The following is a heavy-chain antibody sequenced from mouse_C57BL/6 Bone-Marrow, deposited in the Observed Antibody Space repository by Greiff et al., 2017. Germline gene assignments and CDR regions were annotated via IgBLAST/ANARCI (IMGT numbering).Heavy chain of an antibody. Sequence: QVQLQQPGAELVRPGTSVKLSCKASGYTFTSYWMHWVKQRPGQGLEWIGVIDPSDSYTNYNQKFKGKATLTVDTSSSTAYMQLSSLTSEDSAVYYCARWADYYFDYWGQGTTLTVSS. V-gene: IGHV1-59*01. CDR2: IDPSDSYT. CDR3: ARWADYYFDY. J-gene: IGHJ2*01. CDR1: GYTFTSYW.